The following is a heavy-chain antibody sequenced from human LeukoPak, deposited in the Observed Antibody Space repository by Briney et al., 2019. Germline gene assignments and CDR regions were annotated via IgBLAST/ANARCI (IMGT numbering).Heavy chain of an antibody. CDR1: GGSIGSSSYY. V-gene: IGHV4-39*07. Sequence: SETLSLTCVVSGGSIGSSSYYWGWIRQPPGKGLEWIGNIYYNGSTYYNPSLKSRVTISVDTSKNQFSLKLSSVTAADTAVYYCARGATIFGVAISEFDYLGQGTLVTVSS. CDR3: ARGATIFGVAISEFDY. CDR2: IYYNGST. D-gene: IGHD3-3*01. J-gene: IGHJ4*02.